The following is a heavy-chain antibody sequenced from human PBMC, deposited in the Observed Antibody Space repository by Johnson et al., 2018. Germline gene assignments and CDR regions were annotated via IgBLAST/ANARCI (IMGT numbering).Heavy chain of an antibody. V-gene: IGHV3-30*18. CDR1: GFTFSNYA. CDR2: ISYDGSNK. D-gene: IGHD3-22*01. CDR3: AKDGYYYYDRSGYRNEYFQH. Sequence: QVQLVESGGGVVQPVRSLRLSCAASGFTFSNYAMYWVRQAPGKGLEWVAVISYDGSNKYYADSVKGRFTISRDNSKTTLYLQMNSLRAEDTAVYYCAKDGYYYYDRSGYRNEYFQHWGQGTLVTVSS. J-gene: IGHJ1*01.